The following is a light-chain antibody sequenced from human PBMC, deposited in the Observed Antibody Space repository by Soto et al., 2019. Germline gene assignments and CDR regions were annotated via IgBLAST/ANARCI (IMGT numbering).Light chain of an antibody. CDR2: EVS. CDR3: NSYAGSDNFVV. CDR1: SSDIGAYDY. J-gene: IGLJ1*01. Sequence: SALTQTPSASGSPGQSVTISCAGTSSDIGAYDYVSWYQQHPGRAPKLLIYEVSERPSGVPDRFSGSKSGNTASLTVSGLRAEDEADYYCNSYAGSDNFVVFGTGTKVTVL. V-gene: IGLV2-8*01.